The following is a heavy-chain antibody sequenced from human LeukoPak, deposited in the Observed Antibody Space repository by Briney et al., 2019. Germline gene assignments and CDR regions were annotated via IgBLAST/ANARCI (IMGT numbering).Heavy chain of an antibody. CDR3: ARVLWFGEFTYGMDV. D-gene: IGHD3-10*01. CDR2: IYHSGST. V-gene: IGHV4-4*02. J-gene: IGHJ6*02. Sequence: PSGTLSLTCAVSGGSISSSNWWSWVRQPPGKGLEWIGEIYHSGSTNYNPSLKSRVTISVDKSKNQFSLKLSSVTAADTAVYYCARVLWFGEFTYGMDVWGQGTTVTVSS. CDR1: GGSISSSNW.